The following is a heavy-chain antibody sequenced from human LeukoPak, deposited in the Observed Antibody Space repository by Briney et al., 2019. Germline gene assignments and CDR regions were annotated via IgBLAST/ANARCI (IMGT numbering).Heavy chain of an antibody. CDR3: ASRTRLTDYGAPGAFDI. D-gene: IGHD4-17*01. CDR1: GFTFSSYG. CDR2: IRYDGSNK. V-gene: IGHV3-30*02. Sequence: GGSLRLSCAASGFTFSSYGMHWVRQAPGKGLEWVAFIRYDGSNKYYADSVKGRFTISRDNSKNTLYLQMNSLRSDDTAVYYCASRTRLTDYGAPGAFDIWGQGTMVTVSS. J-gene: IGHJ3*02.